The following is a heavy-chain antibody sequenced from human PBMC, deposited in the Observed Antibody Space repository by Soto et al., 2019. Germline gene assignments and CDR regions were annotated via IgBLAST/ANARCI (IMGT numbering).Heavy chain of an antibody. J-gene: IGHJ6*02. CDR2: ISNNGATT. V-gene: IGHV3-64D*08. D-gene: IGHD2-21*02. CDR1: GFTFSSFA. Sequence: GESLRLSCSASGFTFSSFAMYWVRQAPGKGLDYVADISNNGATTYYADSVKDRFIISRDNSKSTLYLQMTSLREEDTGVFYCVKDKGATIKKVTMDVWGQGATVTVSS. CDR3: VKDKGATIKKVTMDV.